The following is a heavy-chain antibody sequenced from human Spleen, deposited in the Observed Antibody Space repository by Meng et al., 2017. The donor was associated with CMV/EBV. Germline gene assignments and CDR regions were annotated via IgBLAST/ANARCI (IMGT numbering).Heavy chain of an antibody. CDR2: IYHSGST. D-gene: IGHD6-6*01. CDR3: ARSVSSTPAFDY. CDR1: GYSISSGYY. V-gene: IGHV4-38-2*02. J-gene: IGHJ4*02. Sequence: GSLRLACTVSGYSISSGYYWGWIRQHPGKGLEWIGSIYHSGSTYYNPSLKSRVTISVDTSKNQFSLKLSPATAADTAAYYCARSVSSTPAFDYWGQGTLVTVSS.